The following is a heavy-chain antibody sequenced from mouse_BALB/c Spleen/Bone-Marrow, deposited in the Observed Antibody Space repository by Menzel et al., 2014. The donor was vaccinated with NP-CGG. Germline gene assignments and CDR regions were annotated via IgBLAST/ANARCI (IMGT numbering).Heavy chain of an antibody. CDR2: IDPSDSYT. V-gene: IGHV1-69*02. J-gene: IGHJ2*01. D-gene: IGHD2-13*01. CDR3: ARGLYGDSVY. CDR1: GYTFTSYW. Sequence: QVQLQQSGADLVKPGAPVKLSCKASGYTFTSYWMHWVKQRPGQGLEWIGEIDPSDSYTNYNQKFKGKATLTVDKSSSTAYMQLSSLTSEDSAVYYCARGLYGDSVYWGQGTTLTVSS.